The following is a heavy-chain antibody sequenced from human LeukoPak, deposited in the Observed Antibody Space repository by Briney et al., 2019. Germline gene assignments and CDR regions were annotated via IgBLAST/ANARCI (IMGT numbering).Heavy chain of an antibody. CDR3: ARDRCSSTSCSYGMDV. D-gene: IGHD2-2*01. J-gene: IGHJ6*02. CDR1: GFTFSDYY. V-gene: IGHV3-11*01. CDR2: ISSSSSTI. Sequence: GGSLRLSCAASGFTFSDYYMSWIRQAPGKGLEWVSYISSSSSTIYYADSVKGRFTISRDNAKNSLYPQMNSLRAEDTAVYYCARDRCSSTSCSYGMDVWGQGTTVTVSS.